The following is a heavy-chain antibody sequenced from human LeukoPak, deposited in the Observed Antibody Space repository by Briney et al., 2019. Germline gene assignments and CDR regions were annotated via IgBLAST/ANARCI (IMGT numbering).Heavy chain of an antibody. CDR1: GFTFSSYG. V-gene: IGHV3-30*02. CDR3: AKGALPYCGGDCHSDY. Sequence: PGGSLRLSCAASGFTFSSYGMHWVRQAPGKGLEWVAFIRYDGSNKYYADSVKGRFTISRDNSKNTLYLQMNSLRAEDTAVYYCAKGALPYCGGDCHSDYWGQGTLVTVSS. CDR2: IRYDGSNK. D-gene: IGHD2-21*02. J-gene: IGHJ4*02.